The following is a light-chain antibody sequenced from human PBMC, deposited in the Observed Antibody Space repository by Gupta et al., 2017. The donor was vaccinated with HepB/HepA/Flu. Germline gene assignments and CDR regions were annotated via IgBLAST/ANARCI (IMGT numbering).Light chain of an antibody. J-gene: IGKJ2*04. CDR2: GAS. CDR3: QQYGSSRCS. CDR1: QSVSSSY. Sequence: EIVLTQSPGTLSLSPGERATLSCRASQSVSSSYLAWYQQKPGQAPRLLIYGASSRATGIPDSFSGSGSGTDFTLTISRLEPEDFAVYYCQQYGSSRCSFGQGTKLEIK. V-gene: IGKV3-20*01.